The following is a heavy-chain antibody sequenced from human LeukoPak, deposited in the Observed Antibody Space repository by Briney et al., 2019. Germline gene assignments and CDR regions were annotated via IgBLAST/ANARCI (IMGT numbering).Heavy chain of an antibody. J-gene: IGHJ4*02. V-gene: IGHV1-8*01. Sequence: ASVKVSCKASGYTFTSYDINWVRQATGQGLEWMGWMNPNSGNTGYAQKFQGRVTMTRNTSISTAYMELSSLRSEDTAVYYSASRYCSSTSCERWGQGTLVTVSS. D-gene: IGHD2-2*01. CDR1: GYTFTSYD. CDR2: MNPNSGNT. CDR3: ASRYCSSTSCER.